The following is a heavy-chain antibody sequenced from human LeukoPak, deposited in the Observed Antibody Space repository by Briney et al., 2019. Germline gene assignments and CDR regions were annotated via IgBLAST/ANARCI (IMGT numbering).Heavy chain of an antibody. V-gene: IGHV4-61*02. CDR2: IYTSGST. CDR3: ARSFSTRVDSPKNTGVVVTAFDY. J-gene: IGHJ4*02. Sequence: PSQTLSLTCTVSGGSISSGSYYWSWIRQPAGKGLEWIGRIYTSGSTNYNPSLKSRVTISVDTSKNQFSLKLSSVTAADTAVYYCARSFSTRVDSPKNTGVVVTAFDYWRQGTLVTVSS. CDR1: GGSISSGSYY. D-gene: IGHD2-21*02.